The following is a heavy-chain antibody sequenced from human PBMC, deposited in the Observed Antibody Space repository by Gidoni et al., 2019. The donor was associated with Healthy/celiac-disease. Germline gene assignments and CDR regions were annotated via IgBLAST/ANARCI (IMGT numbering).Heavy chain of an antibody. CDR2: IYYSGST. J-gene: IGHJ4*02. Sequence: QVQLQESGPGLVKPSETLSLTCTVSGGPISSYYWSWIRQPPGKGLEWIGYIYYSGSTNYNPSLKSRVTISVDTSKNQFSLKLSSVTAADTAVYYCARSGEPRWLHPLEGYYFDYWGQGTLVTVSS. CDR3: ARSGEPRWLHPLEGYYFDY. V-gene: IGHV4-59*01. CDR1: GGPISSYY. D-gene: IGHD5-12*01.